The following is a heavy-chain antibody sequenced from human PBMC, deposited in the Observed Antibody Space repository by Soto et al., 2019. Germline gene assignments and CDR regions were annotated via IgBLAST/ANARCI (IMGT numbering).Heavy chain of an antibody. CDR2: ISSGGDNT. J-gene: IGHJ3*02. CDR1: GYNFIKYA. Sequence: GGSLRLSCVASGYNFIKYAVSWVRQAPGKGLEWVSAISSGGDNTHYADSVKGRFTITRDNSKNMLYLEMNSLTVEDTAVYYCVRRAQYFDGTGFHAFDIWGQGTRVTVSS. D-gene: IGHD3-22*01. V-gene: IGHV3-23*01. CDR3: VRRAQYFDGTGFHAFDI.